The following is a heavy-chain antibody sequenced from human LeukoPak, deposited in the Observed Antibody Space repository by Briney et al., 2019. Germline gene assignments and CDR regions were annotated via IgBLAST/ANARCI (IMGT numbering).Heavy chain of an antibody. V-gene: IGHV3-23*01. CDR1: GFTLSSYA. CDR3: AKGSRGSYDY. Sequence: GGSLRLSCAASGFTLSSYAMTWVRQAPEKGLEWVSSIIDSGISTYYGDSVKGRFTISRDNSKNTLYLQMNSLRAEDTAVYYCAKGSRGSYDYWGQGTLVTVSS. D-gene: IGHD1-26*01. J-gene: IGHJ4*02. CDR2: IIDSGIST.